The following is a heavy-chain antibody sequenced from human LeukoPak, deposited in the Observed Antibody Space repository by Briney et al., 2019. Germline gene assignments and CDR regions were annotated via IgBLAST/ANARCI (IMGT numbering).Heavy chain of an antibody. J-gene: IGHJ4*02. D-gene: IGHD2-2*02. CDR3: AKGSTQTYCSSTSCYTRGFDY. V-gene: IGHV3-23*01. CDR1: GFTFSNSA. CDR2: ISANGGST. Sequence: GGSLRLSCAASGFTFSNSAMSWVRQAPGKGLEWVSGISANGGSTYYADSVKGRFTISRDNSKNTLYLQMNSLRAEDTAVYYCAKGSTQTYCSSTSCYTRGFDYWGQGTLVTVSS.